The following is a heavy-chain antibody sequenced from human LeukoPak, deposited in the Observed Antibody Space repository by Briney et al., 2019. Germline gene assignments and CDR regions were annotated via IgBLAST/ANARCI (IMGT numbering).Heavy chain of an antibody. D-gene: IGHD1-26*01. CDR2: MSWNSDST. J-gene: IGHJ4*02. Sequence: GGALRLSCAASGFIFNDYAMFWVRQAPGKGLEWVSGMSWNSDSTGYADSVKGRFTISRENAHNSLYLEMNSLRAEDTALYYCAKGRYSGSHNALDNWGQGTLVTVSS. CDR1: GFIFNDYA. V-gene: IGHV3-9*01. CDR3: AKGRYSGSHNALDN.